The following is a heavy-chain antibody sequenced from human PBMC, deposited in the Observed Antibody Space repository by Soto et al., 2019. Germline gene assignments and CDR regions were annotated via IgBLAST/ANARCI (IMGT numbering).Heavy chain of an antibody. J-gene: IGHJ6*02. CDR3: ARDLTTAVNTGSGYYGMDV. CDR2: IWYDGSNK. Sequence: PGGSLRLSCAASGFTFSSYGMHWVRQAPGKGLEWVAVIWYDGSNKYYADSVKGRFTISRDNSKNTLYLQMNSLRAEDTAVYYCARDLTTAVNTGSGYYGMDVWGQGPTGTVSS. CDR1: GFTFSSYG. V-gene: IGHV3-33*01. D-gene: IGHD4-17*01.